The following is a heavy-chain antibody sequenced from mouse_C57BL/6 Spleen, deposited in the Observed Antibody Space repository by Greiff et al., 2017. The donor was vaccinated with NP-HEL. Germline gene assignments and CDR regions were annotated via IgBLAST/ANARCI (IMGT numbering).Heavy chain of an antibody. CDR3: ARWGVVAGYWYFDG. J-gene: IGHJ1*03. Sequence: QVQLQQPGTELVKPGASVKLSCKASGYTFTSYWMHWVKQRPGQGLEWIGHLNPSNGGTNYNEKFKSKATLTVDKSSSTAYMQLSSLTSEAAAVYDCARWGVVAGYWYFDGWGKGTTVTVAS. CDR1: GYTFTSYW. CDR2: LNPSNGGT. V-gene: IGHV1-53*01. D-gene: IGHD1-1*01.